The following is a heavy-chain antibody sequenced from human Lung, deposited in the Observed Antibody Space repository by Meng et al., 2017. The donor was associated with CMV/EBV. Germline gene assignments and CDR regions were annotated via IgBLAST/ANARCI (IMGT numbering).Heavy chain of an antibody. J-gene: IGHJ4*02. CDR3: ARDVPASCAPMFDF. Sequence: SGYIFDTYCGYWVRRAPRQRLDGVGWISAYNGNTGYTQRLQGRVIMTTNTSTSTAYMELKGLRSDDTAVYYFARDVPASCAPMFDFWGQGTLVTVSS. V-gene: IGHV1-18*01. CDR2: ISAYNGNT. D-gene: IGHD2-21*01. CDR1: GYIFDTYC.